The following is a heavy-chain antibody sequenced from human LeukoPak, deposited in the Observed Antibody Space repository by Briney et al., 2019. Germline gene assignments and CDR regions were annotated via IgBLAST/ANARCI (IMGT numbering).Heavy chain of an antibody. D-gene: IGHD3-22*01. V-gene: IGHV4-30-4*01. CDR2: IFYSGST. CDR3: ARGDYYDGGGFYYYFGMDV. CDR1: GGSISRGDHY. J-gene: IGHJ6*02. Sequence: SETLSLTCTVSGGSISRGDHYWSWIRQPPGKGREWMGYIFYSGSTYFNPSLKSRVTISVDTSKNQFSLKLSSVTAADTALYYCARGDYYDGGGFYYYFGMDVWGQGTTVTVSS.